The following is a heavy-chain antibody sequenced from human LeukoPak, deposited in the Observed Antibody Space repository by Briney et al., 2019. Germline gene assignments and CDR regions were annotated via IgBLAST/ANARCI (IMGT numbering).Heavy chain of an antibody. CDR2: IYYSGST. V-gene: IGHV4-39*07. CDR3: ARDPPGDITPDY. D-gene: IGHD2-15*01. Sequence: SETLSLTCTVSGGSISSSSYYWGWIRQPPGKGLEWIGSIYYSGSTYYNPSLKSRVTISVDTSKNQFSLKLSSVTAADTAVYYCARDPPGDITPDYWGQGTLVTVSS. J-gene: IGHJ4*02. CDR1: GGSISSSSYY.